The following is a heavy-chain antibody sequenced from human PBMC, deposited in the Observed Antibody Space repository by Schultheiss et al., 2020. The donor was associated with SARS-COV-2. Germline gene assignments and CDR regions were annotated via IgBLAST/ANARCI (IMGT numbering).Heavy chain of an antibody. CDR1: GYTFTSYG. J-gene: IGHJ6*02. V-gene: IGHV1-18*01. Sequence: ASVKVSCKASGYTFTSYGISWVRQAPGQGLEWMGWISAYNGNTNYAQKLQGRVTMTTDTSTSTAYMELSSLRSEDTAVYYCARDRLRLGVLLWFGELSRHYYYGMDVWGQGTTVTVSS. CDR2: ISAYNGNT. CDR3: ARDRLRLGVLLWFGELSRHYYYGMDV. D-gene: IGHD3-10*01.